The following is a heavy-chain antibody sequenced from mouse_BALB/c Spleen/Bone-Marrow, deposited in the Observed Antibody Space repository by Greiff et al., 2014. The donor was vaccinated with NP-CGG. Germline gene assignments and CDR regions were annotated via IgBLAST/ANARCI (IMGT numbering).Heavy chain of an antibody. V-gene: IGHV5-17*02. CDR3: TRSGTSGAMDY. CDR2: ISSGSSTI. Sequence: VQLKESGGGLVQPGGSRKLSCAASGFTFSSFGMHWVRQAPEKGLEWVAYISSGSSTIYYADTMKGRFTISRDNPKNTLFLQMTSLRSEDTAMYYCTRSGTSGAMDYWGQGTSVTVSS. J-gene: IGHJ4*01. CDR1: GFTFSSFG. D-gene: IGHD3-3*01.